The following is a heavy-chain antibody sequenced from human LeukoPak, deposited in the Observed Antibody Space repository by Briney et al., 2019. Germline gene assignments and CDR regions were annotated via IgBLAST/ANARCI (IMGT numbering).Heavy chain of an antibody. CDR1: GGSISSYY. CDR3: ARGVYIAAAQYGY. D-gene: IGHD6-13*01. CDR2: IYYSGTT. V-gene: IGHV4-59*01. Sequence: SETLSLTCTVSGGSISSYYWSWIRQPPGKGLEWIGYIYYSGTTNYNPSLKSRVTISVDTSKNQFSLKLSSVTAADAAVYYCARGVYIAAAQYGYWGQGTLVSVSS. J-gene: IGHJ4*02.